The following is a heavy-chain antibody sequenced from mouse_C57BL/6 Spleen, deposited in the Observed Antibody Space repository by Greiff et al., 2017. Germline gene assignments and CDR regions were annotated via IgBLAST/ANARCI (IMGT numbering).Heavy chain of an antibody. V-gene: IGHV1-61*01. CDR1: GYTFTSYW. Sequence: QVQLQQPGAELVRPGSSVKLSCKASGYTFTSYWMDWVKQRPGQGLEWIGNIYPSDSETHYNQKFKDKATLTVDKSSSTAYMQLSSLTSEDSAVYYCARWGYGGSYDWYIDVWGTGTTVTVSS. CDR2: IYPSDSET. CDR3: ARWGYGGSYDWYIDV. D-gene: IGHD1-1*01. J-gene: IGHJ1*03.